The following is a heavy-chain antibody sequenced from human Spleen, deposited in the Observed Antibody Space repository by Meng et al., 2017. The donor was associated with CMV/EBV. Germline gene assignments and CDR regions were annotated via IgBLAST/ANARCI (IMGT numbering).Heavy chain of an antibody. V-gene: IGHV1-18*01. CDR1: GYTFTCYG. CDR3: ARPTRGYYALHIDD. D-gene: IGHD3-22*01. CDR2: ISAYNGNT. Sequence: ASVKVSCKASGYTFTCYGISWVRQAPGQGLEWMGWISAYNGNTNYAQKLQGRVTMTTDTSTSTAYMELRSLRSDHTAVYYCARPTRGYYALHIDDWGQGTLVTVSS. J-gene: IGHJ4*02.